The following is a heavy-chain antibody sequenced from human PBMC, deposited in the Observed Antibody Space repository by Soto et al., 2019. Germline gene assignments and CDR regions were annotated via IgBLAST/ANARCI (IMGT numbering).Heavy chain of an antibody. D-gene: IGHD2-2*01. J-gene: IGHJ5*01. Sequence: SVKVSCKASGYTFTGYYMHWVRQAPGQGLEWMGWINPNSGGTNYAQKFQGRVTMTRDTSISTAYMELSRLRSDDTAVYYCARARDIVVVPAGYSSSWYDFWGQGTLVTVSS. V-gene: IGHV1-2*02. CDR2: INPNSGGT. CDR3: ARARDIVVVPAGYSSSWYDF. CDR1: GYTFTGYY.